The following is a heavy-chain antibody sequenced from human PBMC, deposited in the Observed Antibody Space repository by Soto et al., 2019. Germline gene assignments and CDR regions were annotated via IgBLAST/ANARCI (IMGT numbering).Heavy chain of an antibody. D-gene: IGHD4-17*01. V-gene: IGHV4-39*01. J-gene: IGHJ6*03. CDR2: IYYSGST. CDR3: ARHQLNYGDYLYYYYYYMDV. Sequence: PSETLSLTYTVSGGSISSSSYYWGWIRQPPGKGLEWIGSIYYSGSTYYNPSLKTRVTISVDTSKNQFSLKLSSVTAADTAVYYCARHQLNYGDYLYYYYYYMDVWGKGTTVTVSS. CDR1: GGSISSSSYY.